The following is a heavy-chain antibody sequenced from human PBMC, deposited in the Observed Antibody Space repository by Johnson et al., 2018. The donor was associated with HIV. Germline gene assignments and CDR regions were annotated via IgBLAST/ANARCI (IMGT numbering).Heavy chain of an antibody. Sequence: EVQLVESGGGLVQPGGSLRLSCAASGFTFSSYAMSWVRQAPGKGLEWVSAISGSGGSTYYADSVKGRFTISRDNSKNTLYLQMNSLRAEDTAVYYCAKALHYYDRPGDAFDIWGQGTMVTVSS. CDR1: GFTFSSYA. CDR2: ISGSGGST. D-gene: IGHD3-22*01. V-gene: IGHV3-23*04. CDR3: AKALHYYDRPGDAFDI. J-gene: IGHJ3*02.